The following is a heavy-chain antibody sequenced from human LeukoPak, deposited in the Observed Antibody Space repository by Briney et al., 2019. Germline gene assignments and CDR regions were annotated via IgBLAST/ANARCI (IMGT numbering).Heavy chain of an antibody. Sequence: GGSLRRSCAASGFTVSSNYMSWVRQAPGKGLEWVAVIWYDGSNKYYADSVKGRFTISRDNSKNTLYLQMNSLRAEDTAVYYCAKTHYYDSSGVPGDYWGQGTLVTVSS. CDR1: GFTVSSNY. V-gene: IGHV3-33*06. D-gene: IGHD3-22*01. CDR2: IWYDGSNK. CDR3: AKTHYYDSSGVPGDY. J-gene: IGHJ4*02.